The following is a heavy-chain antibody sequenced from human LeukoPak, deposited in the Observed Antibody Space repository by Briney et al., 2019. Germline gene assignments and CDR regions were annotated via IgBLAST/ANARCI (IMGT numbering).Heavy chain of an antibody. CDR2: IKSKTDGGTT. J-gene: IGHJ4*02. D-gene: IGHD3/OR15-3a*01. CDR1: GFTFSNAW. Sequence: PGGSLRLSCAASGFTFSNAWMSWVRQAPGKGLEWVGRIKSKTDGGTTDYAAPVKGRFTISRDDSKNTLCLQMNSLKTEDTAVYYCTTAYDFWTAEGYWGQGTLVTVSS. CDR3: TTAYDFWTAEGY. V-gene: IGHV3-15*01.